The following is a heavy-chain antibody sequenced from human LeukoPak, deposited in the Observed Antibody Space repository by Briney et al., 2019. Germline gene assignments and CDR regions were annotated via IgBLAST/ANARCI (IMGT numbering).Heavy chain of an antibody. Sequence: ASVKVSCKASGYTFTGYYMHWVRQAPGQGLEWMGWINPNSGGTNYAQKFQGRVTMTRDTSISTAYMELSRLRSDDTAVYYRARDSSFGVVIPFDYWGQGTWSPSPQ. J-gene: IGHJ4*02. D-gene: IGHD3-3*01. CDR2: INPNSGGT. CDR3: ARDSSFGVVIPFDY. CDR1: GYTFTGYY. V-gene: IGHV1-2*02.